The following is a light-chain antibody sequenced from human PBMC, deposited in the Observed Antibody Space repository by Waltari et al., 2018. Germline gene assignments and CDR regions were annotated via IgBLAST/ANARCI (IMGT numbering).Light chain of an antibody. CDR3: QQYYSTPT. CDR2: WAS. J-gene: IGKJ1*01. Sequence: DIVMTQSPDSLAVSLAERATINCKSSQSVLYSSNNKNYLAWYQQKPGQPPKLLIYWASTRESGVPDRFSGSGSGTDFTLTISSLQAEDVAVYSCQQYYSTPTFGQGTKVEIK. CDR1: QSVLYSSNNKNY. V-gene: IGKV4-1*01.